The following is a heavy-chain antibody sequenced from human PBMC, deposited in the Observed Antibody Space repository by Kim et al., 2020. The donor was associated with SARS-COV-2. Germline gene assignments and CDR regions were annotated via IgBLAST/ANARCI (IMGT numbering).Heavy chain of an antibody. V-gene: IGHV3-23*01. CDR3: AKFVRQWLAY. Sequence: STYYADAVEGRLTNARDNSKNTLYLQMNSLRAEDTAVYYCAKFVRQWLAYWGQGTLVTVSS. J-gene: IGHJ4*02. CDR2: ST. D-gene: IGHD6-19*01.